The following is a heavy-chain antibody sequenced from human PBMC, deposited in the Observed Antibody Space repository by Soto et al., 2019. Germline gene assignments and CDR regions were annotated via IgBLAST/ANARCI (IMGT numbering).Heavy chain of an antibody. CDR3: ARDLRGGGWYFFDY. J-gene: IGHJ4*02. CDR1: GGSISSSNW. D-gene: IGHD6-19*01. CDR2: IYHSGST. V-gene: IGHV4-4*02. Sequence: SETLSLTCAVSGGSISSSNWWSWVRQPPGKGLEWIGEIYHSGSTNNNPSLKSRVTISVDKPKNQFSLKLSSVTAADTAVYYCARDLRGGGWYFFDYWGQGTLVTVSS.